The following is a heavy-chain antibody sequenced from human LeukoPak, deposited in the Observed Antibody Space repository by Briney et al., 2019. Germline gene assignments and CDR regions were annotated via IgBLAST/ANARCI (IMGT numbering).Heavy chain of an antibody. D-gene: IGHD3-22*01. Sequence: PSETLSLTCAVYGGSFSGYYWSWIRQPPGKGLEWIGEINHSGSTNYNPSLKSRVTISVDTSKNQFSLKLSSVTAADTAVYYCARNSHYYDSSGFNYWGQGTLVTVSS. CDR3: ARNSHYYDSSGFNY. CDR1: GGSFSGYY. CDR2: INHSGST. V-gene: IGHV4-34*01. J-gene: IGHJ4*02.